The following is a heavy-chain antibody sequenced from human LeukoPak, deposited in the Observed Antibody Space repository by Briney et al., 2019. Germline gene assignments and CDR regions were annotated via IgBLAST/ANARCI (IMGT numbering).Heavy chain of an antibody. Sequence: ASVKVSCKASGYTFTSYAMHWVRQAPGQRLEWMGWINAGNGNTKYSQKFQGRVTITRDTSASTAYMELSSLRSEDTAVYYCARSNWPHYYDSSGYDNWGQGTLVTVSS. CDR3: ARSNWPHYYDSSGYDN. D-gene: IGHD3-22*01. V-gene: IGHV1-3*01. CDR1: GYTFTSYA. CDR2: INAGNGNT. J-gene: IGHJ4*02.